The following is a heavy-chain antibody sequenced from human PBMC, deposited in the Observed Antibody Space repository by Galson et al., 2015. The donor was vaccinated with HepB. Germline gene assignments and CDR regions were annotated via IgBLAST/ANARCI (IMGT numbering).Heavy chain of an antibody. V-gene: IGHV3-48*01. J-gene: IGHJ4*02. D-gene: IGHD4-17*01. CDR2: ISSSSSTI. CDR1: GFTFSSYN. Sequence: SLRLSCAASGFTFSSYNMNWVRQAPGKGLDWVSYISSSSSTIYYADSVKGRFTISRDNAKNSLYLQMNSLRAEDTAVYYCARGVVVTTADYFDYWGQGTLVTVSS. CDR3: ARGVVVTTADYFDY.